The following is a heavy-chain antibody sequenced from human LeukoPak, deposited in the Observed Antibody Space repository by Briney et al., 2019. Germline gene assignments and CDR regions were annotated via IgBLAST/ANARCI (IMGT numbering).Heavy chain of an antibody. V-gene: IGHV4-59*01. CDR3: ARAPWGRSDFWSGHPYYFDY. Sequence: SETLSLTCTVSGGSIGSYYWSWIRQPPGKGLEWIGYIYYSGSTNHNPSLKSRVTISVDTSKNQFSLKLSSVTAADTAVYYCARAPWGRSDFWSGHPYYFDYWGQGSLVTVSS. D-gene: IGHD3-3*01. J-gene: IGHJ4*02. CDR2: IYYSGST. CDR1: GGSIGSYY.